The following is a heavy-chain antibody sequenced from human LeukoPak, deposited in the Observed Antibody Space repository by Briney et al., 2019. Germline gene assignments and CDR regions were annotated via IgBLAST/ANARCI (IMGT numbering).Heavy chain of an antibody. CDR2: IYYSGST. Sequence: SETLSLTCTVSGGSISSSSYYWGWIRQPPGKGLEWIGSIYYSGSTYYNPSLKSRVTISVDTSKNQFSLKLSSVTAADTAVYYCARATTMIRDAFDIWGQGTMVTVSS. CDR1: GGSISSSSYY. D-gene: IGHD3-22*01. V-gene: IGHV4-39*07. J-gene: IGHJ3*02. CDR3: ARATTMIRDAFDI.